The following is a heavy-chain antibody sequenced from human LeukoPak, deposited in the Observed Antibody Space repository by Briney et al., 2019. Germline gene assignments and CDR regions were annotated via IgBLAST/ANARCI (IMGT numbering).Heavy chain of an antibody. D-gene: IGHD3-22*01. CDR1: GVSFSSYD. CDR3: ARASYSSGYLQAVDI. J-gene: IGHJ3*02. Sequence: SETLSLTCTVSGVSFSSYDWNWFRQPPGKGLEWIGYIYYSGSTNYNPSLKSRVTISVDTSKNQFSLKLSSVTAADTAVYYCARASYSSGYLQAVDIWGQGTMVTVSS. CDR2: IYYSGST. V-gene: IGHV4-59*01.